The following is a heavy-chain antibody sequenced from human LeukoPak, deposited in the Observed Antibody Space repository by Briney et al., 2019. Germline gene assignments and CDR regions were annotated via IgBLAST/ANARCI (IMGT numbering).Heavy chain of an antibody. J-gene: IGHJ4*02. Sequence: GGSLRLSCSASGFTFSGYAMHWVRQAPGKGLEWVSVIYSGGSTYYADSVKGRFTISRDNSKNTLYLQMNSLRAEDTAVYYCAYLQQQLSFDYWGQGTLVTVSS. V-gene: IGHV3-53*01. CDR2: IYSGGST. CDR3: AYLQQQLSFDY. CDR1: GFTFSGYA. D-gene: IGHD6-13*01.